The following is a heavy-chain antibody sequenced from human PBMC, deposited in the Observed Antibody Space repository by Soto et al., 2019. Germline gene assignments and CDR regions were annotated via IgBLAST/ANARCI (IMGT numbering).Heavy chain of an antibody. CDR3: ARAPRLGYCSGGSCYSGALDY. CDR2: INHSGST. Sequence: QVQLQQWGAGLLKPSETLSLTCAVYGGSFSGYYWSWIRQPPGKGLEWIGEINHSGSTNYNPSLKSRVTISVDTSKNQFSLKLSSVTAADTAVYYCARAPRLGYCSGGSCYSGALDYWGQGTLVTVSS. CDR1: GGSFSGYY. J-gene: IGHJ4*02. V-gene: IGHV4-34*01. D-gene: IGHD2-15*01.